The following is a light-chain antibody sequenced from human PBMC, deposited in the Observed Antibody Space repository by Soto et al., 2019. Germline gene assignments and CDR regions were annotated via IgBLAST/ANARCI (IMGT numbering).Light chain of an antibody. J-gene: IGLJ2*01. CDR1: SSDVGGYNF. Sequence: QSVLTQPPSASGSPGQSVTISCTGTSSDVGGYNFVSWYQQHPGKAPKLIIYEVSKRPSGVPDRFSGSKSGNTASLTVSGLQAEDEADYYCSSYAGSNNLGVFGGGTKLTV. V-gene: IGLV2-8*01. CDR2: EVS. CDR3: SSYAGSNNLGV.